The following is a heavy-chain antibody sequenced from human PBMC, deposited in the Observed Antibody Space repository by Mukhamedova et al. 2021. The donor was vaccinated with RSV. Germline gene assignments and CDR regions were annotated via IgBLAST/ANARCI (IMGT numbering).Heavy chain of an antibody. Sequence: IKRRVHGDATAYAASVKGRFTISRDDSKNTAYLQMNSLKTEDTAVYYCTRLTHRGYYWGQGTLVTVSS. D-gene: IGHD1-14*01. J-gene: IGHJ4*02. CDR2: IKRRVHGDAT. CDR3: TRLTHRGYY. V-gene: IGHV3-73*01.